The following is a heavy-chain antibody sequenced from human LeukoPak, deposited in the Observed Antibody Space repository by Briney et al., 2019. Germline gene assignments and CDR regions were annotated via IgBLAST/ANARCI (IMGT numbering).Heavy chain of an antibody. V-gene: IGHV3-23*01. CDR1: GFTFSSYA. J-gene: IGHJ4*02. Sequence: GGSLRLSCAASGFTFSSYAMSWVRQAPGKGLEWVSSISGSGGSTYYADSVKGRFTISRDNSRNTLYLQMNSLRAEDTAVYYCAKGGSFYYDTSGYLYWGQGTLVTVSS. CDR2: ISGSGGST. CDR3: AKGGSFYYDTSGYLY. D-gene: IGHD3-22*01.